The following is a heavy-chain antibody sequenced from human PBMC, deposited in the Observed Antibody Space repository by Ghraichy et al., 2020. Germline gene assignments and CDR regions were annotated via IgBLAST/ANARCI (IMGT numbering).Heavy chain of an antibody. D-gene: IGHD6-13*01. CDR3: ASSADTSSWYGAFDY. J-gene: IGHJ4*02. CDR2: ISTSGST. V-gene: IGHV4-4*09. CDR1: GGSISSYY. Sequence: SQTLSLTCTVSGGSISSYYWSWIRQPPGKRLEWVSFISTSGSTNHNPSLKNRVTISVDTSKNQFSLKLRSVTAADTAVYYCASSADTSSWYGAFDYWGQGTLVTVSS.